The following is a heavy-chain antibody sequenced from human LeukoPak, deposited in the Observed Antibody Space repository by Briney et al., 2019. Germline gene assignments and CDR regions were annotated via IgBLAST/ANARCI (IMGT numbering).Heavy chain of an antibody. CDR1: GGSISSYY. J-gene: IGHJ4*02. CDR3: ARGPPYYGSGSQGEIDY. V-gene: IGHV4-4*07. CDR2: IYTSGST. Sequence: PSETLSLTCTVSGGSISSYYWSWIRQPAGKGLEWIGRIYTSGSTNYNPSLKSRVTISVDTSKNQFSLKLSSVTAADTAVYYCARGPPYYGSGSQGEIDYWGQGTLVTASS. D-gene: IGHD3-10*01.